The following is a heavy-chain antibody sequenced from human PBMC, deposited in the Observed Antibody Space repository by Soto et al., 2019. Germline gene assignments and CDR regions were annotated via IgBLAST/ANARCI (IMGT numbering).Heavy chain of an antibody. D-gene: IGHD6-19*01. CDR1: GVSISSSSYY. CDR3: ARTTKAVAGTDWFDP. V-gene: IGHV4-39*01. J-gene: IGHJ5*02. CDR2: IYYSGST. Sequence: PSETLSLTCTVSGVSISSSSYYLGWISKPPGKGLEWIGSIYYSGSTYYNPSLKSRVTISVDTSKNQFSLKLSSVTAADTAVYYCARTTKAVAGTDWFDPWGQGTLVTVSS.